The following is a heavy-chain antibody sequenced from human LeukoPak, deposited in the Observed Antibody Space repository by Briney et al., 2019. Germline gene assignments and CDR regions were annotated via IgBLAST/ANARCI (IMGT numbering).Heavy chain of an antibody. CDR2: ITTSSSYI. D-gene: IGHD5-18*01. J-gene: IGHJ4*02. CDR3: ARDLGGYSYGSHFDY. CDR1: GFTFSSYE. Sequence: PGGSLRLSCAASGFTFSSYEMDWVRQAPGKGLEGVSSITTSSSYIYYADSVKGRFTISRDNARNSLYLHMNSLRAEDTAVYYCARDLGGYSYGSHFDYWGQGTLVTVSS. V-gene: IGHV3-21*01.